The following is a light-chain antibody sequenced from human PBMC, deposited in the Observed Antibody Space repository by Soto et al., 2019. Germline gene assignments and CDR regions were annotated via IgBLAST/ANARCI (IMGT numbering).Light chain of an antibody. J-gene: IGKJ3*01. CDR3: QQYNDRPFT. Sequence: EIVMTQSPATLSVSPGERATLSCRASQSVSSNLAWYQQKPGQAPRLLIYDASTRAPGIPARFSGSGSGTEFTLSISSLQSEDFAVYYCQQYNDRPFTFGPGTKVDIK. CDR2: DAS. V-gene: IGKV3-15*01. CDR1: QSVSSN.